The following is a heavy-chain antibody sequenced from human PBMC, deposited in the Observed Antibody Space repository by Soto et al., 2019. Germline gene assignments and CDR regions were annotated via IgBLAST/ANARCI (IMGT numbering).Heavy chain of an antibody. CDR3: ARLRSLRITMIFDP. Sequence: QVQLQESGPGLVKPSQTLSLTCTVSGGSISSGGYYWSWIRQHPGKGLEWIGYIYYSGSTYYNPSLKSRVTISVDTSKNQFSLKLSSVTDADTSVYYCARLRSLRITMIFDPWGQGTLVTVSS. J-gene: IGHJ5*02. CDR1: GGSISSGGYY. V-gene: IGHV4-31*03. CDR2: IYYSGST. D-gene: IGHD3-22*01.